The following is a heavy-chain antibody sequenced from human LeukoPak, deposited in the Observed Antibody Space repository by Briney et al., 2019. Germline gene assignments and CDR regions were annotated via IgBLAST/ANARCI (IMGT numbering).Heavy chain of an antibody. CDR3: AKGYSYGPIRY. J-gene: IGHJ4*02. Sequence: GGSLRLSCAASGFAFSSYAMHWVRQAPGKGLEWVAVISYDGSNKYYADSVKGRFTISRDNSKNTLYLQMNSLRAEDTAVYYCAKGYSYGPIRYWGQGTLVTVSS. CDR2: ISYDGSNK. V-gene: IGHV3-30-3*01. D-gene: IGHD5-18*01. CDR1: GFAFSSYA.